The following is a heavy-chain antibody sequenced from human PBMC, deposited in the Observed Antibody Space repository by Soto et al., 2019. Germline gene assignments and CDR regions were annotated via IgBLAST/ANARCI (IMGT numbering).Heavy chain of an antibody. D-gene: IGHD1-26*01. CDR1: GVTFDDYG. Sequence: EVQLVESGGGVLLPGGSLRLSCAASGVTFDDYGMSWARQAPGKGLEWVSGVNWNGGSTGYADSVKGRFTISRDNAKNSLYLQMNSMRAEDTAFYYCVRGASLNFDYWGQGTLVTVSS. V-gene: IGHV3-20*04. CDR2: VNWNGGST. CDR3: VRGASLNFDY. J-gene: IGHJ4*02.